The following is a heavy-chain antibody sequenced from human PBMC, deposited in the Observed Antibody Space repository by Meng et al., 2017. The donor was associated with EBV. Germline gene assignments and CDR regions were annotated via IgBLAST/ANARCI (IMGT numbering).Heavy chain of an antibody. J-gene: IGHJ4*02. CDR3: ARGLDYFDY. CDR1: GYTFTNYG. Sequence: QVQVVEAGEELEKAGAAAKVSCEASGYTFTNYGMSWVRQQPGERIGWMGWNSAYNGNTNYAQKLQGRVTKTTETSTSTAYMELRSLRSDDTDGYNCARGLDYFDYWGQGTLVTVSS. V-gene: IGHV1-18*01. CDR2: NSAYNGNT.